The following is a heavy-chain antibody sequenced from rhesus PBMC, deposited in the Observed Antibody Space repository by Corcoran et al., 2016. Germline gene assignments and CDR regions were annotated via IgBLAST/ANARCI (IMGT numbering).Heavy chain of an antibody. Sequence: QVQLQESGPGLVKPSETLSLTCAVSGYSISSGYDWGWIRQPPGKGLEYIGYINNRGSTYYTPSLKSRVTISKDTSKNQFSLKLSSVTAADTAVYYCARRDFWGQGVLVTVSS. CDR3: ARRDF. CDR2: INNRGST. J-gene: IGHJ5-2*01. V-gene: IGHV4-99*01. CDR1: GYSISSGYD.